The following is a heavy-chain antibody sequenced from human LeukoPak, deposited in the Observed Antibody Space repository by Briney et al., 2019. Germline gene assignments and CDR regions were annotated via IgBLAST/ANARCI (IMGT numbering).Heavy chain of an antibody. CDR3: ASGAAAGPKGAFDI. V-gene: IGHV1-69*05. CDR2: IIPIFGTA. Sequence: SVKVSCKASRGTFSSYAISWVRQAPGQGLEWMGGIIPIFGTANYAQKFQGRVTITTDESTSTAYMELSSLRSEDTAVYYCASGAAAGPKGAFDIWGQGTMVTVSS. D-gene: IGHD6-13*01. CDR1: RGTFSSYA. J-gene: IGHJ3*02.